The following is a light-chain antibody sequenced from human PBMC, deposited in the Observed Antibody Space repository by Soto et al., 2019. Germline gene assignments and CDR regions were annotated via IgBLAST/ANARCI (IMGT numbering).Light chain of an antibody. CDR3: QQYGSSPIT. V-gene: IGKV3-20*01. Sequence: EIVLTQSPGTLSLSPGERATLSCRASQSVSSSYLAWYQQKPGQAPRLLIYGASSRATGIPDRFSGSGSGTDFTLTISRLEPEDFAAFYGQQYGSSPITSGGGTKVEIK. J-gene: IGKJ4*01. CDR2: GAS. CDR1: QSVSSSY.